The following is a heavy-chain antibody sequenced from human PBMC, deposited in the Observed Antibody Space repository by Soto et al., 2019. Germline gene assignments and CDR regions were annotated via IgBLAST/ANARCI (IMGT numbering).Heavy chain of an antibody. Sequence: EVQLVESGGGLVQPGRSLRLSCAASGFTFSDYAMHWVRQAPGKGLEWVSGISWNSGTIDYTDSVKGRFTISRDNAKNSLYLQMNSRRAEDTALYSCEKAPVAVAAHANWSAPWGQGPLVPVSS. D-gene: IGHD6-19*01. CDR1: GFTFSDYA. V-gene: IGHV3-9*01. CDR3: EKAPVAVAAHANWSAP. J-gene: IGHJ5*02. CDR2: ISWNSGTI.